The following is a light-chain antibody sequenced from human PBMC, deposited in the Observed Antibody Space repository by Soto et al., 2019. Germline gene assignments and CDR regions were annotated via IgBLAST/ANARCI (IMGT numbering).Light chain of an antibody. CDR2: EVN. CDR1: SSDVGAYNY. V-gene: IGLV2-8*01. J-gene: IGLJ3*02. Sequence: QSALTQPPSAPGSPGQSVTISCTGPSSDVGAYNYVSGYRQHPGKAPKLLIFEVNSRPSGVPDRFSGSKSGNTASLTVSGLQAEDESHYYCSSYAGSNTWVFGGGTKLTVL. CDR3: SSYAGSNTWV.